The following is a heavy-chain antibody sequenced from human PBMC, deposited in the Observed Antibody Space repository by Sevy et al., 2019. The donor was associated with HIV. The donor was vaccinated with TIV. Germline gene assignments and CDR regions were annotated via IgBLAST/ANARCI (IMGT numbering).Heavy chain of an antibody. Sequence: GGSLRLSCAASGFTPSTYGMHWVRQAPGKGLEWVAVIGYDGSNKYYADSVKGRFTISRDNSKNTLFLQMDSLRAEETAVYYCGRDPRMYGDYLLAYFDSWGQGTLVTVSS. CDR1: GFTPSTYG. CDR3: GRDPRMYGDYLLAYFDS. CDR2: IGYDGSNK. D-gene: IGHD2-8*01. V-gene: IGHV3-33*01. J-gene: IGHJ4*02.